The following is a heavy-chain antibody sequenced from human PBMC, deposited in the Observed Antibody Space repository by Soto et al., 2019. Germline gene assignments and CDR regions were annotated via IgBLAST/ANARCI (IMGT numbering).Heavy chain of an antibody. Sequence: PGGSLRLSCAASGFFFRNFGMHWVRRAPGKGLEWVAAISGDGDDKYYPDSMKGRFTISRDNFNNTLYLQLNSLRPEDTAVYHCVQGASTAHQPLDSWGQGVQVTVSS. D-gene: IGHD1-26*01. V-gene: IGHV3-30*03. J-gene: IGHJ4*02. CDR3: VQGASTAHQPLDS. CDR1: GFFFRNFG. CDR2: ISGDGDDK.